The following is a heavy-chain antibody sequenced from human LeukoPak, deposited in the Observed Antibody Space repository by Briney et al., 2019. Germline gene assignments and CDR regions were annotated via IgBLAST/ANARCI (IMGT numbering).Heavy chain of an antibody. D-gene: IGHD5-24*01. CDR2: INPNSGGT. J-gene: IGHJ5*02. Sequence: ASVKVSCKTSGYTFTGYSMHWGRQAPGQGLEWMGWINPNSGGTNYAQKFQGRVTMTRDTSISTAYMELSRLRSDDTAVYYCARKMATIGGDWFDPWGRGTLVTVSS. V-gene: IGHV1-2*02. CDR3: ARKMATIGGDWFDP. CDR1: GYTFTGYS.